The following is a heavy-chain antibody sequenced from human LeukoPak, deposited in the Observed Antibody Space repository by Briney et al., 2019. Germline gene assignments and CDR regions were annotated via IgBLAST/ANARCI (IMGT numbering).Heavy chain of an antibody. Sequence: GGSLRLSCAASGFTFSSYAMSWVRPAPGKGLEWVSAISGSGGSTYYADSVKGRFTISRDNSKNTLYLQMNSLRAEDTAVYYCAKGLRWYYYYYMDVWGKGTTVTVSS. CDR1: GFTFSSYA. CDR3: AKGLRWYYYYYMDV. D-gene: IGHD4-23*01. V-gene: IGHV3-23*01. J-gene: IGHJ6*03. CDR2: ISGSGGST.